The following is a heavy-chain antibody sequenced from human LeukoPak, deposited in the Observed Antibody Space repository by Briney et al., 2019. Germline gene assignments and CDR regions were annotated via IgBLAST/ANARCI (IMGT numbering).Heavy chain of an antibody. Sequence: GGSLRLSCAASGLTFSSYEMNWVRQAPGKGLEWVSYISSSGSTIYYADSVKGRFTISRDNAKNSLYLQMNGLRAEDTAVYYCARVASEIVVVTRRSWGQGTLVTVSS. J-gene: IGHJ4*02. CDR3: ARVASEIVVVTRRS. CDR2: ISSSGSTI. CDR1: GLTFSSYE. D-gene: IGHD3-22*01. V-gene: IGHV3-48*03.